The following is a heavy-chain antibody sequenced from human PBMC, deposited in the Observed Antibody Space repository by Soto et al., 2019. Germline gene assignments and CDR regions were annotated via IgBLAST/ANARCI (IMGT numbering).Heavy chain of an antibody. CDR2: ISGGGIST. D-gene: IGHD3-22*01. CDR1: GFNFGSHA. CDR3: AQVFTMIVG. Sequence: GSLRLSSAASGFNFGSHAVAWVRQAPGKGLEWVSGISGGGISTFYAGSVRGRFTISRDNSKNMLFLEMNRLRVEDTAVYYCAQVFTMIVGRAQGTLATVSS. V-gene: IGHV3-23*01. J-gene: IGHJ4*02.